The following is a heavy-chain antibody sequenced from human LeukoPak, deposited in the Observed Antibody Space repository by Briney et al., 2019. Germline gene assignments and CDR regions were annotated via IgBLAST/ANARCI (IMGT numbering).Heavy chain of an antibody. CDR2: MWDDGTNE. CDR3: ARDGPAAGPAFDY. J-gene: IGHJ4*02. CDR1: GFNFGIYG. Sequence: GTSLRLSCTASGFNFGIYGMHWVRQAPGKGLEWVAVMWDDGTNEYYVESVKGRFTISRDNGKRTLYLQMNSLRVEDTAVYYCARDGPAAGPAFDYWGQGTLVTVSS. V-gene: IGHV3-33*01.